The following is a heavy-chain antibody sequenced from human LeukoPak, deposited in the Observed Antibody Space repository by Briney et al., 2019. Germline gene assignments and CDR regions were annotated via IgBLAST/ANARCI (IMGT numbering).Heavy chain of an antibody. D-gene: IGHD5-24*01. CDR3: ARAVEMATISNY. J-gene: IGHJ4*02. Sequence: GGSLRLSCAASGFTFSNYWMSWVRQAPGKGLEWVANIKQDGSEKYYVDSVKGRFTISRDNAKNSLYLQMNSLRADDTAVYYCARAVEMATISNYWGQGTLVTVAS. CDR1: GFTFSNYW. CDR2: IKQDGSEK. V-gene: IGHV3-7*01.